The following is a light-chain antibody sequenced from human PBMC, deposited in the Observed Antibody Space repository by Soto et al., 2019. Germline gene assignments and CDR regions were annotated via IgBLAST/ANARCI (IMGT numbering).Light chain of an antibody. Sequence: QSALTQPASVSGSPGQTITISCTGTSSDVGGYNYLSWYQQHPGKAPKVMIYEVSNRPSGVSTRFSGSTSGNTASLTISGLQAEDEADYFCSSYTTSGTPVFGGGTKVTVL. CDR2: EVS. CDR1: SSDVGGYNY. CDR3: SSYTTSGTPV. J-gene: IGLJ3*02. V-gene: IGLV2-14*01.